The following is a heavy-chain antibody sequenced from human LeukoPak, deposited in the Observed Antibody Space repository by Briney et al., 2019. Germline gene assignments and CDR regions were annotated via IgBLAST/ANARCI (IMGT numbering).Heavy chain of an antibody. CDR3: AKYLAKAGYGVSLFDY. CDR2: ISGSGGST. D-gene: IGHD4-17*01. CDR1: GFTFSSYA. J-gene: IGHJ4*02. V-gene: IGHV3-23*01. Sequence: GGSLRLSCAASGFTFSSYAMSWVRQAPGKGLEWVSGISGSGGSTYYADSVKGRFTISRDNSKNTLYLQMNSLRAEDTAVYHGAKYLAKAGYGVSLFDYWGQRTLVT.